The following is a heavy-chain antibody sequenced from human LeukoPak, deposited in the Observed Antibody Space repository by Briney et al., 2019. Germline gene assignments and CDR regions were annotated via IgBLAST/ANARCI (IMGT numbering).Heavy chain of an antibody. D-gene: IGHD2-15*01. CDR3: ARERYRCSGGGCYFDY. CDR1: GFTFSSYA. Sequence: GGSLRLSCAASGFTFSSYAMSWVRQAPGKGLEWVSAISGSGGSTYYADSVKGRFTISRDNSKNTLYLQMNSLRAEDTAVYYCARERYRCSGGGCYFDYWGQGTLVTVSS. CDR2: ISGSGGST. V-gene: IGHV3-23*01. J-gene: IGHJ4*02.